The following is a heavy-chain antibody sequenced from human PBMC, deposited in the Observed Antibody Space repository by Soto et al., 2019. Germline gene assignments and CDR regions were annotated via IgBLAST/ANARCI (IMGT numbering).Heavy chain of an antibody. V-gene: IGHV1-69*13. Sequence: EASVKVSCKASGGTFSNHAVSWVRQAPGQGPEWMGGIIPLSGTTNYVQKFQGRVTITADESMTTAYMELSSLRYEDTAVYFCARGPDRSGFYLFDCWGQGTLVTVSS. J-gene: IGHJ4*02. CDR3: ARGPDRSGFYLFDC. CDR2: IIPLSGTT. D-gene: IGHD3-22*01. CDR1: GGTFSNHA.